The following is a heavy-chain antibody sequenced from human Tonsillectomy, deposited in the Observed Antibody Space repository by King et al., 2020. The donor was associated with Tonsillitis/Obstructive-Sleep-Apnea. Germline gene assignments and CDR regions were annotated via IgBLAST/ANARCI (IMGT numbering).Heavy chain of an antibody. CDR1: GFTFSNAW. CDR2: IKSKTDGGTT. CDR3: TTKGDYVWGSYRYRYDY. V-gene: IGHV3-15*07. D-gene: IGHD3-16*02. Sequence: VQLVESGGGLVKPGGSLRLSCAASGFTFSNAWINWVRQAPGKGLEWVGRIKSKTDGGTTDYAAPVKGRFTISRDDSKNTLYLQMNSLKTEDTAVYYCTTKGDYVWGSYRYRYDYWGQGTLVTVSS. J-gene: IGHJ4*02.